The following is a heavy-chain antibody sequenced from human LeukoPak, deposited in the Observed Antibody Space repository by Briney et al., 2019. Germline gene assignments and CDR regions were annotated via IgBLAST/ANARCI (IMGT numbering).Heavy chain of an antibody. D-gene: IGHD1-26*01. CDR1: GDFLSSGDYY. J-gene: IGHJ5*01. CDR2: VSSGGSS. CDR3: ARSDHSHFVNWFDS. V-gene: IGHV4-39*01. Sequence: SETLSLTCTVSGDFLSSGDYYWGWIRQSPEKGLEWIGSVSSGGSSSYSPSLKSRVSVSGDTSRNQFSLRLTSVTAADTAVYYCARSDHSHFVNWFDSWGQGILVIVSS.